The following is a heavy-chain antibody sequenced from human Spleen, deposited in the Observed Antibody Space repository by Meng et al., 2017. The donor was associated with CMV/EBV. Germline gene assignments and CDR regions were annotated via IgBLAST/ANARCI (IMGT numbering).Heavy chain of an antibody. Sequence: CTVSGGSVSSGRYYWSWIRQPPGKGLEWIGYIYYSGSTTYNPSLKSRVTISVDTSKNQFSLRLSSVIAADTAVYYCARDPSSWYFDYWGQGTLVTVSS. CDR2: IYYSGST. CDR1: GGSVSSGRYY. J-gene: IGHJ4*02. CDR3: ARDPSSWYFDY. V-gene: IGHV4-61*01.